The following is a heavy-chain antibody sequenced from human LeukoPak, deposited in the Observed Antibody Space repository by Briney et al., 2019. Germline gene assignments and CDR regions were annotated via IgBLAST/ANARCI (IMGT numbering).Heavy chain of an antibody. J-gene: IGHJ5*02. Sequence: SETLSLTWTVFGGSISSSSYYWGWIRQPPGKGLEWIGSNYYSGSTYYNPSLKSRVTISVDTSKNQFSLKLSSVTAADTAVYYCARRVLGYDSSGYSIWFDPWGQGTLVTVSS. CDR2: NYYSGST. CDR3: ARRVLGYDSSGYSIWFDP. CDR1: GGSISSSSYY. V-gene: IGHV4-39*01. D-gene: IGHD3-22*01.